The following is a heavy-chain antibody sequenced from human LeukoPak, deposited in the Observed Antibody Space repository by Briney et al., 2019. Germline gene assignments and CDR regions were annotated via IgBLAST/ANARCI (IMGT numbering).Heavy chain of an antibody. D-gene: IGHD2-21*02. CDR3: ARDPHAYCGGDCPTYYYYMDV. CDR2: ISSNGSTI. CDR1: GFTFSDYY. Sequence: GGSLRLSCAASGFTFSDYYMRWIRQAPGKGLEWVSYISSNGSTIYYADSVKGRFTISRDNSKNTLYLQMNSLRAEDMAVYYCARDPHAYCGGDCPTYYYYMDVWGKGTTVTVCS. V-gene: IGHV3-11*04. J-gene: IGHJ6*03.